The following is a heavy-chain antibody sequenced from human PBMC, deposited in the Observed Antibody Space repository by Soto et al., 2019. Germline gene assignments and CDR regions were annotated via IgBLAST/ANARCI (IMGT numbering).Heavy chain of an antibody. CDR2: ITGSSRSI. Sequence: EVQLVESGGGLVKPGGSLRLSCAASGFIFNSHNMNWVHQAPGKGLEWVASITGSSRSIFYADSLKGRFTISRDNANNSLYLEMNNLRAEDTAVYYCARLVASEAGYGMDAWGQGTTVTVSS. D-gene: IGHD5-12*01. V-gene: IGHV3-21*01. CDR1: GFIFNSHN. CDR3: ARLVASEAGYGMDA. J-gene: IGHJ6*02.